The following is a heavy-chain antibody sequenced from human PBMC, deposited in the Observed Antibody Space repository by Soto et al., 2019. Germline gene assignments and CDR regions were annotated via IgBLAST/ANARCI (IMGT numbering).Heavy chain of an antibody. V-gene: IGHV1-69*06. CDR2: IIPIFGTA. D-gene: IGHD3-22*01. Sequence: VKVSCKASGGTFSSYAISWVRQAPGQGLEWMGGIIPIFGTANYAQKFQGRVTITADKSTSTAYMELSSLRSEDTAVYYCARYQFSPFTMIVVVGLDPWGQGTLVTVSS. CDR1: GGTFSSYA. CDR3: ARYQFSPFTMIVVVGLDP. J-gene: IGHJ5*02.